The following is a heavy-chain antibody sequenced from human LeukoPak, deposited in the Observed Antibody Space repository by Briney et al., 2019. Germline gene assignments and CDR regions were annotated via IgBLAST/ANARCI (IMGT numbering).Heavy chain of an antibody. V-gene: IGHV4-4*09. CDR1: DGSISSYY. CDR3: ARQSSGYYGAIYYYYYMDV. Sequence: SETLSLTCTVSDGSISSYYWSWIRQPPGKGLEWIGYIYTSGSTNYNPSPKSRVTISVDTSKNQFSLKLSSVTAADTAVYYCARQSSGYYGAIYYYYYMDVWGKGTTATVSS. J-gene: IGHJ6*03. D-gene: IGHD3-22*01. CDR2: IYTSGST.